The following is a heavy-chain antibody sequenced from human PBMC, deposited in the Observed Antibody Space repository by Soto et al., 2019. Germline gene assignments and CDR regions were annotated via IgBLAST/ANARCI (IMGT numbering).Heavy chain of an antibody. D-gene: IGHD2-15*01. Sequence: QLQLQESGPGLVKPSETLSLTCSVSGGSIFSSDYYWGWIRQAPGKGLEWIGSISYSGSTLHNPSLRSRVTLSVTTPKSPFSLKLSSVTATDTAVYYCTRLVVVATSGYVGFDHWGQGTLVTVSS. CDR2: ISYSGST. J-gene: IGHJ4*02. CDR1: GGSIFSSDYY. V-gene: IGHV4-39*01. CDR3: TRLVVVATSGYVGFDH.